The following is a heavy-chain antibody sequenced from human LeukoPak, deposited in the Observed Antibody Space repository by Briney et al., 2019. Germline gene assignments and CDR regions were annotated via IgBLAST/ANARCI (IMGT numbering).Heavy chain of an antibody. D-gene: IGHD3-10*01. CDR3: ARSDGYGLVDI. CDR1: GGSISSYY. Sequence: ASETLSLTCTVSGGSISSYYWSWTRQSPGKGLEWIGYIYYSGRTNYNPSLKSRVPTSVETPKNHFSLKQRSGTAAAPAVYYCARSDGYGLVDIWGQGTMVSVSS. J-gene: IGHJ3*02. V-gene: IGHV4-59*01. CDR2: IYYSGRT.